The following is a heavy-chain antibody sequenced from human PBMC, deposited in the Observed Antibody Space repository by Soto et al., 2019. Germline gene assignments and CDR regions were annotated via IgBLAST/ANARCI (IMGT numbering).Heavy chain of an antibody. D-gene: IGHD6-19*01. CDR2: ISGSGGST. Sequence: GGSLRLSCAASGFTFSSYAMSWVRQAPGKGLEWVSAISGSGGSTYYADSVKGRFTISRDNSKNTLYLQMNSLRAEDTAVYYCAKDVYSSGWSGGMDVWGQGTTVTVSS. CDR3: AKDVYSSGWSGGMDV. V-gene: IGHV3-23*01. CDR1: GFTFSSYA. J-gene: IGHJ6*02.